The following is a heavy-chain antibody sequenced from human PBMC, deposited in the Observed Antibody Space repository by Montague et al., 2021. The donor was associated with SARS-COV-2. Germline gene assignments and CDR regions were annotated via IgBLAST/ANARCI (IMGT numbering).Heavy chain of an antibody. V-gene: IGHV4-61*02. J-gene: IGHJ6*02. Sequence: TLSLTCSVSGGSISSGIYDWGWIRQPAGKGLEWIGRIYISGSTNYNPSLKSRVTVSVDTSKNQFSLKLSSVTAADTAVYYCARTVVVPAAMSRYYGMDVWGQGTSVTVSS. CDR3: ARTVVVPAAMSRYYGMDV. CDR2: IYISGST. D-gene: IGHD2-2*01. CDR1: GGSISSGIYD.